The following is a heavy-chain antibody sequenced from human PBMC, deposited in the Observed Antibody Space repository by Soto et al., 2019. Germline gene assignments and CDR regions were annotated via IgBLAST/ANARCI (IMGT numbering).Heavy chain of an antibody. J-gene: IGHJ2*01. CDR1: GFTFRSYA. Sequence: DVQLLESGGGLVQPGGSLRLSCAASGFTFRSYAMSWVRQAPGKGLEWVSGISGSGISTHYADSVKGRFTVSRDNSKNELNRQMNSLRAEDSAVYNCAKEPVGPDWYFDLWGRGTLVTVSS. CDR2: ISGSGIST. CDR3: AKEPVGPDWYFDL. V-gene: IGHV3-23*01.